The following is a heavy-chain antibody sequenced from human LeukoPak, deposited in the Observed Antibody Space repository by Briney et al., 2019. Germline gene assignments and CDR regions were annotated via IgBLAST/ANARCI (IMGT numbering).Heavy chain of an antibody. V-gene: IGHV1-2*02. CDR1: GYTFTGYY. D-gene: IGHD6-13*01. CDR2: INPNSGGT. Sequence: ASVKVSCKASGYTFTGYYMHWVRQAPGQGLEWMGWINPNSGGTNYAQKFQGRVTMTRDTSISTAYMELSRLRSDDTAVYYCARVPYSSSWDAYYYYYYMGVWGQGTTVTVSS. J-gene: IGHJ6*03. CDR3: ARVPYSSSWDAYYYYYYMGV.